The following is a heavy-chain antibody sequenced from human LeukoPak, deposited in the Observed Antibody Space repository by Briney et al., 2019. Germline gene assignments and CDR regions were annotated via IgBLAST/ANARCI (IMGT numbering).Heavy chain of an antibody. CDR1: GGSFSGYY. J-gene: IGHJ4*02. CDR2: INHSGST. D-gene: IGHD6-6*01. CDR3: ARGRLQFLLAARAAFDY. V-gene: IGHV4-34*01. Sequence: SETLSLTCAVYGGSFSGYYWSWIRQPPGKGLEWIGEINHSGSTNYNPSPKSRVTISVDTSKNQFSLKLSSVTAADTAVYYCARGRLQFLLAARAAFDYWGQGTLVTVSS.